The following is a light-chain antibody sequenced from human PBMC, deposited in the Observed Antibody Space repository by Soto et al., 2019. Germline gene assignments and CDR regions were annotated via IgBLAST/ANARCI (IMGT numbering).Light chain of an antibody. Sequence: EIVLTQSPGTLSLSPGERATLSCRASQSVSSSYLAWYQQKPGQAPRLLIYGASSRATGIPDRFSGSGSGTDFTLTISRLEPEDFAVYYCPQYGSSRSFGGETKVEIK. J-gene: IGKJ4*01. CDR1: QSVSSSY. CDR3: PQYGSSRS. V-gene: IGKV3-20*01. CDR2: GAS.